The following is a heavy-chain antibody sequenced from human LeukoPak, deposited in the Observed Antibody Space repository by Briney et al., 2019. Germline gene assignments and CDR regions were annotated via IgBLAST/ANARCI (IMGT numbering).Heavy chain of an antibody. CDR3: AKTGSGGSGSYNLDY. J-gene: IGHJ4*02. V-gene: IGHV3-30*02. CDR2: IRYDGSNK. Sequence: GGSLRLSCAASGFAFSTYGMHWVRQAPGKGLEGVAFIRYDGSNKYYADSVKRRFTISRDNSKNTLYMHMNSLGAEDTAVYYWAKTGSGGSGSYNLDYWGQGTLVTVSS. CDR1: GFAFSTYG. D-gene: IGHD3-10*01.